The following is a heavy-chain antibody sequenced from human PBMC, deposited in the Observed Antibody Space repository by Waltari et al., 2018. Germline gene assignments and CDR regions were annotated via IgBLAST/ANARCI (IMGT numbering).Heavy chain of an antibody. V-gene: IGHV1-69*02. CDR2: IIPILGKA. Sequence: QVQLVQSGAEVKKPGSSVKVSCKASGGTFSSYAISWVRQAPGQGLEWMGRIIPILGKANYAQKFQGRVTITADKSTSTAYMGLSSLRSEDTAVYYCARSTPRGSLAHWGQGTLVTVSS. D-gene: IGHD2-2*01. CDR3: ARSTPRGSLAH. CDR1: GGTFSSYA. J-gene: IGHJ4*02.